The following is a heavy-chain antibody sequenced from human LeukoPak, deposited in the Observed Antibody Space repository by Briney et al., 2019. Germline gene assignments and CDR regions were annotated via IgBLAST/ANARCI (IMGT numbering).Heavy chain of an antibody. CDR1: GYSFTSYY. CDR2: INPSGGST. D-gene: IGHD6-13*01. CDR3: ARGQQLVDGYYSYYMDV. V-gene: IGHV1-46*01. J-gene: IGHJ6*03. Sequence: ASVKVSCKASGYSFTSYYMHWVRQAPGQGLEWMGIINPSGGSTSYAQKFQGRVTMTRDMSTSTAYMELSSLRSEDTAIYYCARGQQLVDGYYSYYMDVWGKGTTVTISS.